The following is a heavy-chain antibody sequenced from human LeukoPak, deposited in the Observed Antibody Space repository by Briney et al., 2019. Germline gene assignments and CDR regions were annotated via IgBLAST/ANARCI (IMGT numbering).Heavy chain of an antibody. D-gene: IGHD1-26*01. CDR3: IRDLGGRSGH. CDR1: GFTFSSNW. Sequence: GGSLRLPCVASGFTFSSNWMHWVRQAPGKGLVWVSRSNEDGSTTNYADSVKGRFTISRDNAKNTLYLQMNSLTAEDTAVYYCIRDLGGRSGHWGQGTLVTVSS. CDR2: SNEDGSTT. J-gene: IGHJ4*02. V-gene: IGHV3-74*01.